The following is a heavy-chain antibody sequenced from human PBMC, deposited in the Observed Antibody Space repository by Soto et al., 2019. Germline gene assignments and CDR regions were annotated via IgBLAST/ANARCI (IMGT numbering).Heavy chain of an antibody. V-gene: IGHV4-34*01. J-gene: IGHJ4*02. Sequence: SETLSLTCAVYGGSFSGYYWSWIRQPPGKGLEWIGEINHSGSTNYNPSLKSRVTISVDTSKNQFSLKLSSVTAADTAVYYCARGGGGRSSGYEDWGQGTLVTVSS. CDR2: INHSGST. CDR3: ARGGGGRSSGYED. CDR1: GGSFSGYY. D-gene: IGHD3-22*01.